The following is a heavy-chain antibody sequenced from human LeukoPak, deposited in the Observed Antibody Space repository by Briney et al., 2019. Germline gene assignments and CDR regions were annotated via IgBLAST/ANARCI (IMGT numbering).Heavy chain of an antibody. V-gene: IGHV3-53*01. Sequence: PGGSLRLSCTVSGFTVSSNSMSWVRQAPGKGLEWVSFYSGTTHYSDSVKGRFTISRDNSKNTLYLQMNSLRAEDTAVYYCAKSIAVAFYSWGQGTLVTVSS. J-gene: IGHJ4*02. CDR2: YSGTT. D-gene: IGHD6-19*01. CDR1: GFTVSSNS. CDR3: AKSIAVAFYS.